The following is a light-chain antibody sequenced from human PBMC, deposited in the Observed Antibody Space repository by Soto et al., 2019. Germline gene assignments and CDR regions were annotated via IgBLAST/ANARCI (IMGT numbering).Light chain of an antibody. Sequence: EIVLTQSPGTLSLSPGERATLSCRASQSVSSSLAWYQQKPAPAPRLLIYGASSRATGIPDRFSGSGSGTDFTLTISRLEPEDFAVYYCQHYVTSPRTFGQGTKVEIK. CDR3: QHYVTSPRT. V-gene: IGKV3-20*01. CDR1: QSVSSS. J-gene: IGKJ1*01. CDR2: GAS.